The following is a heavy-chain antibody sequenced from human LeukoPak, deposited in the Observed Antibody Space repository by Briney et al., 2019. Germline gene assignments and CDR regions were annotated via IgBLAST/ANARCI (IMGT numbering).Heavy chain of an antibody. CDR3: ARLFNYGSGSYWSDGMDV. CDR1: GGSISNHY. V-gene: IGHV4-59*08. D-gene: IGHD3-10*01. Sequence: PSETLSLTCTVSGGSISNHYWSWIRQPPGKGLKWIGYIYYSGSTNYNPSLKSRVTISVDTSKNQFSLKLSSVTAADTAVYYCARLFNYGSGSYWSDGMDVWGQGTTVTVSS. J-gene: IGHJ6*02. CDR2: IYYSGST.